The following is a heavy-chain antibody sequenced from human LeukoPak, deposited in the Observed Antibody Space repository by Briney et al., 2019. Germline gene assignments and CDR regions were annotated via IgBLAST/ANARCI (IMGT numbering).Heavy chain of an antibody. Sequence: SVKVSCKASGYTFPSYGISWVRQAPGQGLEWMGIINPSGGSTSYAQKFQGRVTMTRDMSTSTVYMELSSLRSEDTAVYYCARAGLAIVVVPAAMQWVDYWGQGTLVTVSS. CDR1: GYTFPSYG. CDR3: ARAGLAIVVVPAAMQWVDY. V-gene: IGHV1-46*01. D-gene: IGHD2-2*03. CDR2: INPSGGST. J-gene: IGHJ4*02.